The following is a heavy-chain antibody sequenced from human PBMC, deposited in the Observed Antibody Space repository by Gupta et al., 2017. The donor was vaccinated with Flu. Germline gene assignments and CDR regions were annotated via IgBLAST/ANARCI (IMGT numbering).Heavy chain of an antibody. CDR2: ISAYNGNT. Sequence: QVQLVQSGVEVKKPGASVKVSCQASGYTFTNYGFSWVRQAPGQGPEWMGWISAYNGNTYYAEKFQNRVTMTTDTPTSTVYMELRSLSSDDKAVYYCARDGHYDTTGYTLKYRRYRMDVWGQGTKVTVSS. V-gene: IGHV1-18*01. J-gene: IGHJ6*02. CDR1: GYTFTNYG. CDR3: ARDGHYDTTGYTLKYRRYRMDV. D-gene: IGHD3-22*01.